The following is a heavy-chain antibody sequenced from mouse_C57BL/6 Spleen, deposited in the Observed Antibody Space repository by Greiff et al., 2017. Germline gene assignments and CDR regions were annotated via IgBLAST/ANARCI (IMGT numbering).Heavy chain of an antibody. CDR1: GYAFSSSW. D-gene: IGHD2-4*01. V-gene: IGHV1-82*01. Sequence: QVQLQQSGPELVKPGASVKISCKASGYAFSSSWMNWVKQRPGKGLEWIGRIYPGDGDTNYNGKFKGKATLTADKSSSTAYMQLSSLTSEDSAVYCCARYDYDGAYWGQGTLVTVSA. J-gene: IGHJ3*01. CDR3: ARYDYDGAY. CDR2: IYPGDGDT.